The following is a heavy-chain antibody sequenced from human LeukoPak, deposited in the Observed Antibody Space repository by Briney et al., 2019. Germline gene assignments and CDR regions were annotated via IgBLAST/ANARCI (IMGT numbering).Heavy chain of an antibody. V-gene: IGHV4-59*01. J-gene: IGHJ4*02. CDR1: GGSISSYY. CDR3: ARDTYYYGSSGYPVGYFDY. Sequence: KPSATLSLTCTVSGGSISSYYWSWIRQPPGKGLEWIGYIYYSGSTNYNPSLKSRVTISVDTSKNQFSLRLSSVTAADTAVYYCARDTYYYGSSGYPVGYFDYWGQGTLVTVSS. CDR2: IYYSGST. D-gene: IGHD3-22*01.